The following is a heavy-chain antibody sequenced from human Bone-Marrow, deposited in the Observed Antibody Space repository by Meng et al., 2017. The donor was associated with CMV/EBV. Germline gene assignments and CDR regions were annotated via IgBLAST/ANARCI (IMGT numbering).Heavy chain of an antibody. Sequence: SLKISCAASGFTFDDYAMHWVRQAPGKGLEWVSGISWNSGSIGYADSVKGRFTISRDNAKNSLYLQMNRLRAEDTALYYCAKDSLPHIRFLKDAFDIWGQGTMVTVSS. D-gene: IGHD3-3*01. V-gene: IGHV3-9*01. CDR2: ISWNSGSI. J-gene: IGHJ3*02. CDR1: GFTFDDYA. CDR3: AKDSLPHIRFLKDAFDI.